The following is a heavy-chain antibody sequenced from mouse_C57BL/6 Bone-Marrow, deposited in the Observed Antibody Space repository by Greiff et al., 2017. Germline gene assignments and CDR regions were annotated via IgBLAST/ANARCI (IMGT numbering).Heavy chain of an antibody. CDR2: IYPRSGNT. CDR1: GYTFTSYG. Sequence: QVQLQQSGAELARPGASVTLSCKASGYTFTSYGISWVKQRTGQGLEWIGEIYPRSGNTYYNEKFKGKATLTADKSSSTAYMELRSLTSEDSAVYVCARHYDGSSYGYWGQGTTLTVSS. CDR3: ARHYDGSSYGY. D-gene: IGHD1-1*01. V-gene: IGHV1-81*01. J-gene: IGHJ2*01.